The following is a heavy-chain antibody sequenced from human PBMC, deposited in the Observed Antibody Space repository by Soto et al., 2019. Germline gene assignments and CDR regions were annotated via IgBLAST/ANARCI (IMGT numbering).Heavy chain of an antibody. J-gene: IGHJ1*01. D-gene: IGHD1-26*01. CDR2: IYYSGST. CDR3: ARSRGPGTYPHDFQP. CDR1: GGSISSGDYY. Sequence: QVQLQESGPGLVKPSQTLSLTCTASGGSISSGDYYWSWMRQHPGKGLEWIGYIYYSGSTYYNPYLKSRVTISVDTSNNQFALKLSSATAADTAVYYCARSRGPGTYPHDFQPWGQGTLVTVSS. V-gene: IGHV4-31*03.